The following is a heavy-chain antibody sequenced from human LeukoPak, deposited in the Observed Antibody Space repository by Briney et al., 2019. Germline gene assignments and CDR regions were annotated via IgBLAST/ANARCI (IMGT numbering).Heavy chain of an antibody. CDR1: GGSFSGYY. J-gene: IGHJ4*02. V-gene: IGHV4-34*01. CDR3: ARRGRGTGGDY. Sequence: PETLSLTCVVYGGSFSGYYWSWIRQPPGKGLEWIGEINHSGSTNYNPSLKSRVTISVDTSKNQFSLKLSSVTAADTAVYYCARRGRGTGGDYWGQGTLVTVSS. CDR2: INHSGST. D-gene: IGHD7-27*01.